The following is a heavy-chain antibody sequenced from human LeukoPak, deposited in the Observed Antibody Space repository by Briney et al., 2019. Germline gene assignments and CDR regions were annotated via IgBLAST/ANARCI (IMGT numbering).Heavy chain of an antibody. CDR1: GYTFTGYY. V-gene: IGHV1-2*02. CDR3: ASDYDFWSGYSGYYYYYMDV. J-gene: IGHJ6*03. CDR2: INPNSGGT. D-gene: IGHD3-3*01. Sequence: ASVKVSCKASGYTFTGYYMHWVRQAPGQGLEWMGWINPNSGGTNYAQKFQGRVTMTRDTSISTAYMELSRLRSDDTAVYYCASDYDFWSGYSGYYYYYMDVWGKGTTVTVSS.